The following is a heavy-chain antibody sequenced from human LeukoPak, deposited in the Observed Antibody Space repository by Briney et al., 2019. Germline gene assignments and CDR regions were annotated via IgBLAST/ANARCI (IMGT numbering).Heavy chain of an antibody. D-gene: IGHD3/OR15-3a*01. J-gene: IGHJ4*02. CDR1: GFTVTNAW. CDR2: MKSESGGGAT. CDR3: TTRAPDGLVPR. V-gene: IGHV3-15*07. Sequence: GGSLRLSCAASGFTVTNAWMHWVRQAPGKGLEWVGRMKSESGGGATDYAAPVKGRFTISRDDSKNMLYLQMNRLKTEDTAGYYCTTRAPDGLVPRWGQGTLVTVSS.